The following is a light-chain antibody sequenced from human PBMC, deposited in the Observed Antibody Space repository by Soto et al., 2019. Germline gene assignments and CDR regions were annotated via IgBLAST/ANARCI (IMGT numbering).Light chain of an antibody. V-gene: IGLV2-14*03. Sequence: QSALTQPASVSGSPGQSITVSCTGTSSDIGGYNYVSWYQQYPGEAPKVFIYDVSDRPSGVSNRFSGSKSGNTASLTISGLQTEDEADYYCSSYTSSSTLVVFGTGTKVTVL. CDR1: SSDIGGYNY. CDR2: DVS. CDR3: SSYTSSSTLVV. J-gene: IGLJ1*01.